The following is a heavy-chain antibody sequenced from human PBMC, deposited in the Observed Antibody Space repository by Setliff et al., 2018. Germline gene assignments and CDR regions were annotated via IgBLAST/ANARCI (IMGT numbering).Heavy chain of an antibody. CDR1: GFTFSSYS. V-gene: IGHV3-48*04. Sequence: GGSLSLSCAASGFTFSSYSINWVRQAPGKGLEWVSYISSGSSTIYYADSVKGRFTISRDNAKNSLYLRMNSLRAEDTAVYYCARVAGRGRYWYFDLWGRGTLVTVSS. J-gene: IGHJ2*01. CDR2: ISSGSSTI. CDR3: ARVAGRGRYWYFDL.